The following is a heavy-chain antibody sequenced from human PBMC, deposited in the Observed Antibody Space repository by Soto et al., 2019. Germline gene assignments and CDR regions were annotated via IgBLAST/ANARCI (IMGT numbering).Heavy chain of an antibody. D-gene: IGHD2-15*01. Sequence: PGGSLRLSCAASGFTVSSNYMSWVRQAPGKGLEWVSVIYSGGSTYYADSVKGRFTISRDNSKNTLYLQMNSLRAEDTAVYYCARVGGHYYYYYYMDVWGKGTTVTVSS. J-gene: IGHJ6*03. CDR2: IYSGGST. CDR1: GFTVSSNY. CDR3: ARVGGHYYYYYYMDV. V-gene: IGHV3-66*01.